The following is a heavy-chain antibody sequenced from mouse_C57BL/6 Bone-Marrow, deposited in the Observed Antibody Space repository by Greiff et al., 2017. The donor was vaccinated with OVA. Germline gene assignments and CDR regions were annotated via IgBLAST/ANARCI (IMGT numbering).Heavy chain of an antibody. V-gene: IGHV2-5*01. Sequence: QVQLQQSGPGLVQPSQRLSITCTVSGFSLTSYGVHWVRQSPGKGLEWLGVIWRGGSTDYNAAFMSRLSITKDNSKSQVFIKMNSLQADDTAIDYGAKNVGNYGWAWFAYWGQGTLVTVSA. D-gene: IGHD1-2*01. J-gene: IGHJ3*01. CDR2: IWRGGST. CDR1: GFSLTSYG. CDR3: AKNVGNYGWAWFAY.